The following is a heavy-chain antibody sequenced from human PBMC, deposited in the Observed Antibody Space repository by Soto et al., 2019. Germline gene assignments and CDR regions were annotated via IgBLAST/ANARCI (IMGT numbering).Heavy chain of an antibody. Sequence: VASVKVSCKASGYTFTSYGISWVRQAPGQGLEWMGWISAYNGNTNYAQKLQGRVTMTTDTSTSTAYMDLRSLRSDDTAVYYCARLGVVVPAASQNYYYYYYMDVWGKGTTVTVSS. J-gene: IGHJ6*03. V-gene: IGHV1-18*01. CDR3: ARLGVVVPAASQNYYYYYYMDV. D-gene: IGHD2-2*01. CDR1: GYTFTSYG. CDR2: ISAYNGNT.